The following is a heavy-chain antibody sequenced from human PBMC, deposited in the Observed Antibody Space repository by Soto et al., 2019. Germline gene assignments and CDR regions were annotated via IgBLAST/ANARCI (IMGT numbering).Heavy chain of an antibody. Sequence: ASVKVSCKVSGYTLTELSMHWVRQAPGKGLEWMGGFDPEDGETIYAQKFQGRVTMTEDTSTDTAYMELSSLRSEDTAVYYCATGTFEITFGGVIDSDYYYMDVWGKGTTVTVSS. D-gene: IGHD3-16*02. V-gene: IGHV1-24*01. CDR3: ATGTFEITFGGVIDSDYYYMDV. J-gene: IGHJ6*03. CDR2: FDPEDGET. CDR1: GYTLTELS.